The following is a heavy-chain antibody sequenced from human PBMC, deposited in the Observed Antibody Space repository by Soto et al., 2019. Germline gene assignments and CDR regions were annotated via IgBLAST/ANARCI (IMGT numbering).Heavy chain of an antibody. J-gene: IGHJ4*02. Sequence: SETLSLTCAVSGGSISSGGYSWSWIRQPPGKGRERIGYIYKSGSTYYNPSLKSRVTISLDRSKKQFSLKLSSVTAAETAVYYCARGMTTVTTLDYWGQGTLVTVSS. CDR2: IYKSGST. D-gene: IGHD4-17*01. V-gene: IGHV4-30-2*01. CDR3: ARGMTTVTTLDY. CDR1: GGSISSGGYS.